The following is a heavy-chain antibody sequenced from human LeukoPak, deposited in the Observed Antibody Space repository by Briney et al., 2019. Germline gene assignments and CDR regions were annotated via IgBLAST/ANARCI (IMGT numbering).Heavy chain of an antibody. Sequence: ASVKVSCKASGGIFSSYAISWVRQAPGQGLEWMGGIIPIFGTANYAQKLQGRVTITADESTSTAYMELSSLRSEDTAVYYCARDRGIISYYYYYGMDVWGQGTTVTVSS. D-gene: IGHD3-10*01. J-gene: IGHJ6*02. CDR2: IIPIFGTA. V-gene: IGHV1-69*13. CDR3: ARDRGIISYYYYYGMDV. CDR1: GGIFSSYA.